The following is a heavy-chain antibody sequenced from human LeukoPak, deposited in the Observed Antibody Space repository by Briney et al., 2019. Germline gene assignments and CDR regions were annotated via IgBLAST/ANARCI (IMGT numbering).Heavy chain of an antibody. CDR2: ISGSGGST. CDR1: GFTFSNYA. V-gene: IGHV3-23*01. D-gene: IGHD3-22*01. J-gene: IGHJ5*01. CDR3: AKEPGLTYCYDSSGYYGWFDY. Sequence: GGSLRLSCAASGFTFSNYAMSWVRQAPGKGLDWFSDISGSGGSTYYADSVKGRFTISRDNSKDTLYLQMNSLRAEDTAVYYCAKEPGLTYCYDSSGYYGWFDYWGQGTLVTVSS.